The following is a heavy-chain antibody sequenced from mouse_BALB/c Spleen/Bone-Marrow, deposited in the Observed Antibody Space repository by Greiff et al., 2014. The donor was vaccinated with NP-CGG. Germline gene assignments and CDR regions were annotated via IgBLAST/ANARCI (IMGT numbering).Heavy chain of an antibody. CDR3: TREGYYGSSYVDY. J-gene: IGHJ2*01. V-gene: IGHV1-69*02. CDR1: GYTFTSYW. D-gene: IGHD1-1*01. CDR2: IYPSDSYT. Sequence: VQRVESGAELVRPGASVKLSCKASGYTFTSYWINWVKQRPGQGLEWIGNIYPSDSYTNYNRKFKDKATLTVDKSSSTAYMQLSSPTSEDSAVYYCTREGYYGSSYVDYWGQGTTLTVSS.